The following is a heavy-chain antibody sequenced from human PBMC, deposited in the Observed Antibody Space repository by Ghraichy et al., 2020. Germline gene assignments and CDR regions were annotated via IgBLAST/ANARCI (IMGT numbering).Heavy chain of an antibody. J-gene: IGHJ5*02. CDR3: ARQRYGSGTNWFDP. V-gene: IGHV3-23*01. Sequence: LTCAASGFTFSSYAMSWVRQAPGKGLEWVSAISGSGGSTYYADSVKGRFTISRDNSKNTLYLQMNSLRAEDTAVYYCARQRYGSGTNWFDPWGQGTLVTVSS. D-gene: IGHD3-10*01. CDR1: GFTFSSYA. CDR2: ISGSGGST.